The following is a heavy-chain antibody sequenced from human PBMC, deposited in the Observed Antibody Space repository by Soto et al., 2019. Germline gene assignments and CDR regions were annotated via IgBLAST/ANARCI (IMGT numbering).Heavy chain of an antibody. CDR3: ASSVKSGPYYYSYYMDV. CDR1: GYSFSSHG. CDR2: ISTYSGNT. Sequence: ASVKVSCKASGYSFSSHGISWVRQAPGQGLEWMGWISTYSGNTKYAQKIQGRATMTTDTTTSTAYMELRSLRSDDTAVYYCASSVKSGPYYYSYYMDVWGKGTTVTVSS. D-gene: IGHD1-26*01. V-gene: IGHV1-18*01. J-gene: IGHJ6*03.